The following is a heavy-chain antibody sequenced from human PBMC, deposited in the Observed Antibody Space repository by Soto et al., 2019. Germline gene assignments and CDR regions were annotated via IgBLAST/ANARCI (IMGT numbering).Heavy chain of an antibody. D-gene: IGHD3-16*01. CDR1: GFTFRNYA. CDR3: AREGEAFDI. CDR2: ISYDGGDK. Sequence: QVQVVESGGGVVQPGRSLRLSCAASGFTFRNYAIHWVRQAPDKGLEWVAFISYDGGDKYYADSVKGRFTISRDNSKNTLSLQMNSLTPEDTALYYCAREGEAFDIWGQGTVVTVSS. V-gene: IGHV3-30*04. J-gene: IGHJ3*02.